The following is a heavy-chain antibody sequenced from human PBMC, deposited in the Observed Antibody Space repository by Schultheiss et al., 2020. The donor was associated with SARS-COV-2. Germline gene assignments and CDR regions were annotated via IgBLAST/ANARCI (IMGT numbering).Heavy chain of an antibody. D-gene: IGHD5-18*01. Sequence: GGSLRLSCEVSGFTVSSYAMSWVRQAPGKGLEWVSAISGSGGSTYYADSVKGRFTISRDNSKNTLYLQMNSLRAEDTAVYYCAKDSDSYAFYYYYGMDVWGQGTTVTVSS. CDR3: AKDSDSYAFYYYYGMDV. J-gene: IGHJ6*02. V-gene: IGHV3-23*01. CDR1: GFTVSSYA. CDR2: ISGSGGST.